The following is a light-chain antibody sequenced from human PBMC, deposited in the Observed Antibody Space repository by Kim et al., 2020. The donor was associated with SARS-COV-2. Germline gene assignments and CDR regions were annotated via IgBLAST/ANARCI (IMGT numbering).Light chain of an antibody. CDR2: LGS. CDR3: MQALQRGT. V-gene: IGKV2-28*01. CDR1: HSLLHHTGFYY. J-gene: IGKJ2*01. Sequence: GEPASISCRSSHSLLHHTGFYYLDWYLQKPWQSPQLLIYLGSNRVSRVPDRFSGSGSGTDFTLKISRVEAEDVGVYYCMQALQRGTFGQGTKLEI.